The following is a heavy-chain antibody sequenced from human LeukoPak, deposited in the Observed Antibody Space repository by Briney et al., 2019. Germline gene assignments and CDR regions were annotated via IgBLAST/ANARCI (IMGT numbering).Heavy chain of an antibody. Sequence: PRGSLRLSCAASGFTFSSYAMSSGRQAPGKGLEWVSAISGSGGSTYYADSVKGRFTISRDNSKNTLYLQMNSLRAEDTAVYYWAKAGAIGYCSSTSCYEGGTFDYWGQGTLVTVSS. D-gene: IGHD2-2*01. CDR1: GFTFSSYA. V-gene: IGHV3-23*01. CDR3: AKAGAIGYCSSTSCYEGGTFDY. CDR2: ISGSGGST. J-gene: IGHJ4*02.